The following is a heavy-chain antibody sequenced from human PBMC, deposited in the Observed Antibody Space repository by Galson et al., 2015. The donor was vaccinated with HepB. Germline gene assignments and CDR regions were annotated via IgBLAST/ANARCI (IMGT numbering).Heavy chain of an antibody. Sequence: SLRLSCAASGFTFSSYGMHWVRQAPGKGLEWVAVIWYDGSNKYYADSVKGRFTISRDNSKNTLYLQMNSLRAEDTAVYYCARDALSSGWSPFDYWGQGTLVTVSS. J-gene: IGHJ4*02. CDR2: IWYDGSNK. CDR3: ARDALSSGWSPFDY. D-gene: IGHD6-19*01. CDR1: GFTFSSYG. V-gene: IGHV3-33*01.